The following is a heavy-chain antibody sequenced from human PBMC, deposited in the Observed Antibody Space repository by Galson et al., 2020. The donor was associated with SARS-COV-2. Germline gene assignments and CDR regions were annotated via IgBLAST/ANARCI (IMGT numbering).Heavy chain of an antibody. CDR1: GSTFSSYS. V-gene: IGHV3-21*01. Sequence: TGGSLTLSCAASGSTFSSYSMNWVRPAPGTGLEWVSSISSISSYIYYADSVKGPFTISRDNAKNSLYLQMNSLRAEDTAVYYCASGVQLERQGMLNWFDPWGQGTLVTVSS. CDR3: ASGVQLERQGMLNWFDP. J-gene: IGHJ5*02. D-gene: IGHD1-1*01. CDR2: ISSISSYI.